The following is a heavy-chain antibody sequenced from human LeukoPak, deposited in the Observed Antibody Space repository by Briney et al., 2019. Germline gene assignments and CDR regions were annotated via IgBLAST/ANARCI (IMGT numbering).Heavy chain of an antibody. J-gene: IGHJ5*02. CDR3: AKVSLIAARIGWFDP. V-gene: IGHV3-21*01. CDR2: ISSSSSYI. D-gene: IGHD6-6*01. Sequence: PGGSLRLSCAASGFTFSSYSMNWVRQAPGKGLEWVSSISSSSSYIYYADSVKGRFTISRDNAKNSLYLQMNSLRDEDTAVYYCAKVSLIAARIGWFDPWGQGTLVSVSS. CDR1: GFTFSSYS.